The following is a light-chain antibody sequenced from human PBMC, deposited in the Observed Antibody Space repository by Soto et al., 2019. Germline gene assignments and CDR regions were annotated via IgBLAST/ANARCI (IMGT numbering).Light chain of an antibody. J-gene: IGLJ2*01. CDR3: QSYGSSLSGVV. Sequence: QSALTQPPSVSGAPGQRVTIPCTGSSSNIGAGYDVHWYQQLPGTAPKLLIYGSSNRPSGVPDRFSGSKSGTSASLAITGLQADDEADYYCQSYGSSLSGVVFGGGTKVTVL. CDR2: GSS. CDR1: SSNIGAGYD. V-gene: IGLV1-40*01.